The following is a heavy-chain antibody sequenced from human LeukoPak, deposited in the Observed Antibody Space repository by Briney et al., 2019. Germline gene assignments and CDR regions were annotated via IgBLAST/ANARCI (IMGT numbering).Heavy chain of an antibody. CDR3: ARGGDTSNWYPGYFDY. V-gene: IGHV3-74*01. CDR2: IKSDGSST. Sequence: GGALRLSCAASGFTFSNYWMQWVRQAPGKGPVWVSRIKSDGSSTRFADFVQGRFTISRDNGKNTVYLQMNSLRAEDTAVYYCARGGDTSNWYPGYFDYWGQGALVTVSS. D-gene: IGHD6-13*01. CDR1: GFTFSNYW. J-gene: IGHJ4*02.